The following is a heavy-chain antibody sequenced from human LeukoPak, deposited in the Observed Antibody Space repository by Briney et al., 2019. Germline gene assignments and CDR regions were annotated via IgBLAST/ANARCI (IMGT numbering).Heavy chain of an antibody. D-gene: IGHD3-22*01. CDR1: GYTFNGYY. CDR2: INPNSGGT. CDR3: ARFGNYYDSSGYYYYYYYMDV. Sequence: ASVKVSCKASGYTFNGYYKHWVRQAPGQGLEWMGWINPNSGGTNYAQKFQGRVTMTRDTSISTAYMELSRLRSEDTAVYYCARFGNYYDSSGYYYYYYYMDVWGKGTTVTVSS. V-gene: IGHV1-2*02. J-gene: IGHJ6*03.